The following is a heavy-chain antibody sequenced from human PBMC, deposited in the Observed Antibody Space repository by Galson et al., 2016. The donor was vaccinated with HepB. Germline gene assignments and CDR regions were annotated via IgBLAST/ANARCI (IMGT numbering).Heavy chain of an antibody. CDR2: IIPIYGTT. CDR3: ARVYRQNYYESSGYYYSRPYHFGMDV. D-gene: IGHD3-22*01. Sequence: SVKVSCKASGGTFSTYAIIWVRQAPGQGLEWMGGIIPIYGTTNYAQNFQGRVTITADESTSTAYMEVTSLRNEDTAVYYCARVYRQNYYESSGYYYSRPYHFGMDVWGQGTTVTVSS. CDR1: GGTFSTYA. J-gene: IGHJ6*02. V-gene: IGHV1-69*13.